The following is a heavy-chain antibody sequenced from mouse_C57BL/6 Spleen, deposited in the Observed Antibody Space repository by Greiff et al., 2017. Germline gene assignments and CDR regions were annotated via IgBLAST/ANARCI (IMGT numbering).Heavy chain of an antibody. D-gene: IGHD4-1*01. J-gene: IGHJ2*01. V-gene: IGHV1-64*01. CDR2: IHPNSGST. CDR1: GYTFTSYW. CDR3: ARSALTGTAYFDD. Sequence: VQLQQSGAELVKPGASVKLSCKASGYTFTSYWMHWVKQRPGQGLEWIGMIHPNSGSTNSNEKFKSKARLTVDKSSSTAYMQLSSLTSEDSAVYYGARSALTGTAYFDDWGQGTTLTVSS.